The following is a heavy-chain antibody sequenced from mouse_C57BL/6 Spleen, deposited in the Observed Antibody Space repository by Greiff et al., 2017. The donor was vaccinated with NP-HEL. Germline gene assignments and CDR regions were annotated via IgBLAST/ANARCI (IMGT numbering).Heavy chain of an antibody. CDR3: ARGYDYEDYFDY. D-gene: IGHD2-4*01. CDR1: GYAFSSYW. CDR2: IYPGDGDT. J-gene: IGHJ2*01. V-gene: IGHV1-80*01. Sequence: QVQLQQSGAELVKPGASVKISCKASGYAFSSYWMNWVKQRPGKGLEWIGQIYPGDGDTNYNGKFKGKATLTADKSSSTAYMQLSSLTSEDSAVYFCARGYDYEDYFDYWGQGTTLTVSS.